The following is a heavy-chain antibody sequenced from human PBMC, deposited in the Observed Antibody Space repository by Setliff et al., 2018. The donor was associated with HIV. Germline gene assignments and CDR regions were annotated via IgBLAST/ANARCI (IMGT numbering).Heavy chain of an antibody. CDR2: LYHSGTN. CDR1: GYSISSGYF. Sequence: SETLSLTCAVSGYSISSGYFWGWIRQPPGKGLEWIGSLYHSGTNFYNPSLKSRVTISLDTSTNRFSLKLNSVTAADTAIYYCARQVGSQYSYWAYYFDSWGQVALVTVSS. D-gene: IGHD5-18*01. CDR3: ARQVGSQYSYWAYYFDS. J-gene: IGHJ4*02. V-gene: IGHV4-38-2*01.